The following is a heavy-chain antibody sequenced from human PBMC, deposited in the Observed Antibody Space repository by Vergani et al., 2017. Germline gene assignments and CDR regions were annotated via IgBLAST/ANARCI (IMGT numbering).Heavy chain of an antibody. CDR3: ASLGYSSSWLHYYYYYMDV. D-gene: IGHD6-13*01. J-gene: IGHJ6*03. Sequence: EVQLLESGGDLVQPGGSLRLSCAASGFTVSSNYMSWVRQAPGKGLEWVSVIYSGGSTYYADSVQGRFTISRDNSKNTLYLQMNSLRAEDTAVYYCASLGYSSSWLHYYYYYMDVWGKGTTVTVSS. CDR2: IYSGGST. CDR1: GFTVSSNY. V-gene: IGHV3-66*02.